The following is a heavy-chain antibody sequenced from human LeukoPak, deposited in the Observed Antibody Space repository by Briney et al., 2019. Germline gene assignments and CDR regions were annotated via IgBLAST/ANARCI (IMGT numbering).Heavy chain of an antibody. CDR1: GGSFSGYY. D-gene: IGHD6-19*01. CDR3: ARWSSGWYSVRFFDY. V-gene: IGHV4-34*01. J-gene: IGHJ4*02. Sequence: SETLSLTCAVYGGSFSGYYWSWIRQPSGKGLEWIGEINHSGSTNYNPSLKSRVTISVDTSKNQFSLKLSSVTAADTAVYYCARWSSGWYSVRFFDYWGQGTLVTVSS. CDR2: INHSGST.